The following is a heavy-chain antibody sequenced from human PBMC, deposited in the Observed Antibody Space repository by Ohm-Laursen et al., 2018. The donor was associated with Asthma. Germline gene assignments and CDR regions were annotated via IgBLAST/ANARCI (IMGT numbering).Heavy chain of an antibody. V-gene: IGHV3-53*01. Sequence: SLRLSCAASGITVSVNYMSWVRQAPGKGLEWVPVIYNGGSTYHADSVRGRFTISRDNSKNTLYLQMNSLRAADTAVYYCATFNWGSRGFDFWGQGALVTVSS. D-gene: IGHD7-27*01. J-gene: IGHJ4*02. CDR3: ATFNWGSRGFDF. CDR1: GITVSVNY. CDR2: IYNGGST.